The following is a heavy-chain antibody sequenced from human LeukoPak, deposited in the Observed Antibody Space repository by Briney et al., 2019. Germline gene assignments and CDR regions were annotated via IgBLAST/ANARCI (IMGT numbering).Heavy chain of an antibody. CDR1: GGSISSNY. CDR2: INYSGST. J-gene: IGHJ3*02. V-gene: IGHV4-59*01. Sequence: SETLSLTCTVSGGSISSNYWSWIRQPPGKGLEWIAYINYSGSTNYKSSLKSRVTISVDTSKTQFSLKLSSVTAADTAFYYCARRIAAADSFDIRGQGRMVTVSS. CDR3: ARRIAAADSFDI. D-gene: IGHD6-13*01.